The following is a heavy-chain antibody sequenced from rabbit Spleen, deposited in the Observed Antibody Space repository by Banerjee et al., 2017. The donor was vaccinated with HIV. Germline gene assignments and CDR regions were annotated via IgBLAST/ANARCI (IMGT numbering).Heavy chain of an antibody. CDR1: GFDFSNYG. J-gene: IGHJ4*01. V-gene: IGHV1S47*01. D-gene: IGHD8-1*01. Sequence: QEQLVESGGGLVQPGGSLKLSCKASGFDFSNYGVSWVRQAPGKGLEWIGYIDPVFGSAYYASWVNGRFSISRENTQNTVSLQMNSLTAADTATYFCARTGSSWSLNLWGPGTLVTVS. CDR2: IDPVFGSA. CDR3: ARTGSSWSLNL.